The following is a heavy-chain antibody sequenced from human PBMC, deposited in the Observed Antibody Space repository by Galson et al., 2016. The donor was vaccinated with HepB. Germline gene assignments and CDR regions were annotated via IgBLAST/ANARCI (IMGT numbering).Heavy chain of an antibody. CDR2: IIPIFGTA. D-gene: IGHD4/OR15-4a*01. Sequence: SVKVSCKASGGTFSSYAISWVRQAPGQGLEWMGGIIPIFGTANYAQKFQGRVTITADKSTSTAYMEMSSLTAEDTAIYYCAKGPGAGNFDYWGRGTLVTVSS. CDR3: AKGPGAGNFDY. CDR1: GGTFSSYA. J-gene: IGHJ4*02. V-gene: IGHV1-69*06.